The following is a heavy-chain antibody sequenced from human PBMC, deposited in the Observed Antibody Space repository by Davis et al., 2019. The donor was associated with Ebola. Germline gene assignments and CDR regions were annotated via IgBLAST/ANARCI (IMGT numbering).Heavy chain of an antibody. Sequence: PGGSLRLSCAASVFTFRIYGMHWVRQAPGKGLEWVAVISYDGSNKYYADSVKGRFTISRDNSKSTLYLQMNSLRAEDTAVYYCAKDLGSSGWYYFDYWGQGTLVTVSS. CDR3: AKDLGSSGWYYFDY. V-gene: IGHV3-30*18. CDR1: VFTFRIYG. D-gene: IGHD6-19*01. J-gene: IGHJ4*02. CDR2: ISYDGSNK.